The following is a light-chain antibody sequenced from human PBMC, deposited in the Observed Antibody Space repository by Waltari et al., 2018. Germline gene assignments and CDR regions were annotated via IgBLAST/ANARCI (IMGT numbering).Light chain of an antibody. CDR2: YDN. J-gene: IGLJ1*01. Sequence: QSVLTQPPSVSGAPRQRVTIYCSGSSFNIENNAVHWYQHLPGRDPKLLIRYDNLLPSGVSARFSASKSGTSASLAISGLQSDDEADYYCATWDDSLNAYVFGSGTKVTVV. V-gene: IGLV1-36*01. CDR1: SFNIENNA. CDR3: ATWDDSLNAYV.